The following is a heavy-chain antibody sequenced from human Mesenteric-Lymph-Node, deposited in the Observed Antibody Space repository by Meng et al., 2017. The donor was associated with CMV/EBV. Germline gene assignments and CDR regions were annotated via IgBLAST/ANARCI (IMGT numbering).Heavy chain of an antibody. D-gene: IGHD1-7*01. Sequence: ASVKVSCKASGYSFTSFGISWVRQAPGQGLEWMGWISPYNGNTHYAQKFQGRVTLTTDASTSTAYMELRTLGSDDTAVYYCAKDGTVEDPPIFHKPCDNWMDSWGQGTPVTVSS. J-gene: IGHJ5*01. CDR3: AKDGTVEDPPIFHKPCDNWMDS. CDR1: GYSFTSFG. V-gene: IGHV1-18*01. CDR2: ISPYNGNT.